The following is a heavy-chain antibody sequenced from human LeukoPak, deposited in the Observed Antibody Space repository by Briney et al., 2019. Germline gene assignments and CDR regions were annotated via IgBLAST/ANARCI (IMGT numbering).Heavy chain of an antibody. J-gene: IGHJ4*02. CDR1: GFTFSSYA. V-gene: IGHV3-23*01. CDR3: ARVADIDGSGFSLFDH. Sequence: GGSLRLSCAASGFTFSSYAMAWVRQAPGKGLEWVSTISGSGGSTHYADSVKGRFTISRDNSKNTLYLQMNSLRAEDTAVYYCARVADIDGSGFSLFDHWGQGALVTVSS. D-gene: IGHD3-22*01. CDR2: ISGSGGST.